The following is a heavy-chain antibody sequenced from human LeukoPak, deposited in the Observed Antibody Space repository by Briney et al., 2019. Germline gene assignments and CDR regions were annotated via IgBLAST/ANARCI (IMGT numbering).Heavy chain of an antibody. D-gene: IGHD5-12*01. CDR1: GYTFTSYG. Sequence: GASVKVSCKASGYTFTSYGISWVRQAPGQGLEWMGWISAYNGNTNYARKLQGRVTMTTDTSTSTAYMELRSLRSDDTAVYYCARVNSRLAVSGYGHYDYWGQGTLVTVSS. J-gene: IGHJ4*02. CDR3: ARVNSRLAVSGYGHYDY. V-gene: IGHV1-18*04. CDR2: ISAYNGNT.